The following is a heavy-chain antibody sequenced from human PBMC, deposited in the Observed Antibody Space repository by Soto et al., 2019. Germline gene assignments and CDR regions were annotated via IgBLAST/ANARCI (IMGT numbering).Heavy chain of an antibody. CDR2: IYSGGST. V-gene: IGHV3-53*01. J-gene: IGHJ4*02. D-gene: IGHD1-26*01. Sequence: LRLSCAASRFTVSSNYMSWVRQAPGKGLEWGSVIYSGGSTYYADSVKGRFTISRDNSKNTLYLQMNSLRAEDSAVYYCARGPRGLDYFDYWGQRTLADVYS. CDR1: RFTVSSNY. CDR3: ARGPRGLDYFDY.